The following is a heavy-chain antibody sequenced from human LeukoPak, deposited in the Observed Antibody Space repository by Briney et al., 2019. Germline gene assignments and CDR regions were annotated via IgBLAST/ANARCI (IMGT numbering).Heavy chain of an antibody. CDR2: IKQDGSEK. Sequence: GGSLRLSCAASGFSFSRYWMSWFRQAPGKGLEWVANIKQDGSEKYYVDSVKGRFTISRDNAKNSLYLQMNSLRAEDTDVYYCARIDLAGYYYYGMDVWGQGTTVTVSS. D-gene: IGHD6-19*01. CDR3: ARIDLAGYYYYGMDV. CDR1: GFSFSRYW. J-gene: IGHJ6*02. V-gene: IGHV3-7*01.